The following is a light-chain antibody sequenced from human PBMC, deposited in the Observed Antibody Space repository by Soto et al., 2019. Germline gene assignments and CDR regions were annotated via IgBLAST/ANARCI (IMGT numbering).Light chain of an antibody. V-gene: IGLV2-14*03. CDR3: TSYTSDSSVI. CDR2: DVT. Sequence: QSALTQPASVSGSPGQSVTISCTGTSSDIGGYRYVSWYQQRPGKAPKLMIHDVTNRPSGVSDPFSGSKSGNTASLTISGLQAEDEADYYCTSYTSDSSVIFGGGTKLTVL. J-gene: IGLJ2*01. CDR1: SSDIGGYRY.